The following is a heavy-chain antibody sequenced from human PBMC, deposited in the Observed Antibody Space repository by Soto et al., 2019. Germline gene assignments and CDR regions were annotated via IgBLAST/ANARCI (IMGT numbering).Heavy chain of an antibody. CDR3: ARDNDRLQLGGNYYYILDV. Sequence: QVQLVQSGAEMKEPGSSVKVSCKTSGGTFSSSASSWLRQAPGQGLEWMGGIIPLFRTPDYAQKFQGRVTIAADESTSTAYIELSSLRSEDTAVYYCARDNDRLQLGGNYYYILDVWGQGTTITVSS. V-gene: IGHV1-69*12. J-gene: IGHJ6*02. CDR1: GGTFSSSA. D-gene: IGHD4-4*01. CDR2: IIPLFRTP.